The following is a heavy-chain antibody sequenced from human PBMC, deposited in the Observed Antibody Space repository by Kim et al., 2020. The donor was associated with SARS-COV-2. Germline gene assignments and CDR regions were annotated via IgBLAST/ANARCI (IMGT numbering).Heavy chain of an antibody. J-gene: IGHJ1*01. Sequence: GGSLRLSCAASGFTFSSYGMHWVRQAPGKGLEWVAVISYDGSNKYYADSVKGRFTISRDNSKNTLYLQMNSLRAEDTAVYYCAKDPSGGYSPMGYFQHWGQGTLVTVSS. V-gene: IGHV3-30*18. CDR3: AKDPSGGYSPMGYFQH. CDR1: GFTFSSYG. CDR2: ISYDGSNK. D-gene: IGHD5-18*01.